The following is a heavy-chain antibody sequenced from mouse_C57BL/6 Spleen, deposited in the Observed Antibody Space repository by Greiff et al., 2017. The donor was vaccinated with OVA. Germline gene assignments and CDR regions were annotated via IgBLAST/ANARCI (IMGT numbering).Heavy chain of an antibody. CDR1: GYTFTGYW. Sequence: VQLQESGAELLKPGASVKLSCKATGYTFTGYWIEWVKQRPGHGLEWIGEILPGSGSTNSNEKFKGKATFSADTSSNTAYMQLSSLRTEDSAIYYCARDVRLQDGLGFAYWGQGTLVTVSA. J-gene: IGHJ3*01. D-gene: IGHD2-4*01. CDR3: ARDVRLQDGLGFAY. CDR2: ILPGSGST. V-gene: IGHV1-9*01.